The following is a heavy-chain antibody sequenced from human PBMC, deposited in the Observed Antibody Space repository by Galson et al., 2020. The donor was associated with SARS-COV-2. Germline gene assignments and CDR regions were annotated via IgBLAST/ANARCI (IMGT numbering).Heavy chain of an antibody. CDR1: GGSFSGYY. J-gene: IGHJ6*03. V-gene: IGHV4-34*01. CDR2: INHSGST. Sequence: SETLSLTCAVYGGSFSGYYWSWIRQPPGKGLEWIGEINHSGSTNYNPSLKSRVTISVDTSKNQFSLKLSSVTAADTAVYYCAREVVVLSLSYYYYMDVWGKGTTVTVSS. D-gene: IGHD2-2*01. CDR3: AREVVVLSLSYYYYMDV.